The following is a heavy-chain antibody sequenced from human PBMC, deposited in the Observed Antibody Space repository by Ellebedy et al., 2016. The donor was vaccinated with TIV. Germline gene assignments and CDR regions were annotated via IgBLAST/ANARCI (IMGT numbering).Heavy chain of an antibody. Sequence: GGSLRLXCAASGFTFSSYWMHWVRQAPGKGLVWVSRINSDGGSTSYADSVKGRFTISRDNAKNTLYLQMNSLRAEDTAVYYCAREGYYGSGTYTPCLGYWGQGTLVTVSS. CDR1: GFTFSSYW. V-gene: IGHV3-74*01. CDR2: INSDGGST. CDR3: AREGYYGSGTYTPCLGY. J-gene: IGHJ4*02. D-gene: IGHD3-10*01.